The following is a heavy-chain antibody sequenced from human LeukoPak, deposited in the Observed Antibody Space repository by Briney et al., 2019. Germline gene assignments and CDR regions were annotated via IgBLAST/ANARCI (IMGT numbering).Heavy chain of an antibody. CDR2: INPNSGGT. V-gene: IGHV1-2*02. J-gene: IGHJ4*02. Sequence: ASVKVSCKASGYTFSGYYMHWVRQAPGQGLEWMGWINPNSGGTRYAQKFQGRVTMTRDTSISTAYMELNRLRSDDTAVFYCARDLGGSCYFDYWGQGTLVTVSS. CDR1: GYTFSGYY. CDR3: ARDLGGSCYFDY. D-gene: IGHD6-13*01.